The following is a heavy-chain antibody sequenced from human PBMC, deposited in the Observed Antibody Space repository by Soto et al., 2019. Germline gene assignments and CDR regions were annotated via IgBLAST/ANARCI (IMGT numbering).Heavy chain of an antibody. V-gene: IGHV1-69*06. J-gene: IGHJ5*02. CDR1: GGTFSSYV. D-gene: IGHD3-3*01. CDR2: IIPIFGTA. CDR3: ARVGEEWPVGPIIWFDP. Sequence: GASVKVSCKAPGGTFSSYVISWVRQAPGQGLEWMGGIIPIFGTANYAQKFQGRVTITADKSTSTAYMELRSLRSEDTAVYYCARVGEEWPVGPIIWFDPWGQGTLVTVSS.